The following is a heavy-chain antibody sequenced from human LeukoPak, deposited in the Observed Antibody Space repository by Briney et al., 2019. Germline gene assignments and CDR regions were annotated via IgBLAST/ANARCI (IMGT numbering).Heavy chain of an antibody. J-gene: IGHJ6*03. CDR3: ARESYSGSYYYYYYMDV. Sequence: PSQTLSLTCTVSGGSISSGSYYWSWIRQPAGKGLEWIGRIYTSGSTNYNPSLKSRVTISVDTSKNQFSLKLSSVTAADTAVYYCARESYSGSYYYYYYMDVWGKGTTVTVSS. CDR2: IYTSGST. CDR1: GGSISSGSYY. D-gene: IGHD1-26*01. V-gene: IGHV4-61*02.